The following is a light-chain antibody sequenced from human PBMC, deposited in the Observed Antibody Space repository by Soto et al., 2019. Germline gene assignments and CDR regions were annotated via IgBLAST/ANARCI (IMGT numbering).Light chain of an antibody. CDR2: AAS. CDR1: QSISNY. V-gene: IGKV1-39*01. J-gene: IGKJ4*01. CDR3: QQSYGTPLP. Sequence: DLEMTQSPSSLSASVGDRVTITCRASQSISNYLNWYQHKPGKVPKLLIYAASSLQSGVPTRFRGSGSGKDFTLTINSLQPEDFEPYYCQQSYGTPLPFGGGTKMEIK.